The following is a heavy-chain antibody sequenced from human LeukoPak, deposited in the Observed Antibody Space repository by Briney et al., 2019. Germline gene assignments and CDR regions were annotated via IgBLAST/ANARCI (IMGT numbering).Heavy chain of an antibody. J-gene: IGHJ4*02. CDR3: ARDARYGYNFGPSDY. Sequence: PGGSLRLSCAASGFTFSSYSMNWVRQAPGKGLEWVAVISYDGSNKYYADSVKGRFTISRGNSKNTLYLQMNSLRAEDTAVYYCARDARYGYNFGPSDYWGQGTLVTVSS. CDR1: GFTFSSYS. CDR2: ISYDGSNK. D-gene: IGHD5-24*01. V-gene: IGHV3-30*03.